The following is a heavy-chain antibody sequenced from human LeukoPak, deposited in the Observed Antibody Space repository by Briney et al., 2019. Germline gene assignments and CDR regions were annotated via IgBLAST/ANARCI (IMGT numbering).Heavy chain of an antibody. Sequence: PSETLSLTCTVSGGSISSGTYYWGWIRQPAGKGREWIGRIYTSGSTNYNPSLKSRVSISVDTPKNQFSLKLSSVTAADTAVYYCAAENTYDSGTYYFPSDYWGQGTLSPSPQ. V-gene: IGHV4-61*02. CDR3: AAENTYDSGTYYFPSDY. CDR2: IYTSGST. D-gene: IGHD3-10*01. CDR1: GGSISSGTYY. J-gene: IGHJ4*02.